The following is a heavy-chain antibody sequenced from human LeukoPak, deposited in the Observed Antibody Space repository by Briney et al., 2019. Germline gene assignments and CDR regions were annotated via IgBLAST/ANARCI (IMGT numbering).Heavy chain of an antibody. J-gene: IGHJ3*02. CDR1: GGSISSYY. Sequence: SETLSLTCTVSGGSISSYYWSWIRQPAGKGLEWIGRIYTSGSTNYNPSLKSRVTVSVDTSKNQFSLKLSSVTAADTAVYYCAIQRATNAFDIWGQGTMVTVSS. V-gene: IGHV4-4*07. CDR2: IYTSGST. CDR3: AIQRATNAFDI.